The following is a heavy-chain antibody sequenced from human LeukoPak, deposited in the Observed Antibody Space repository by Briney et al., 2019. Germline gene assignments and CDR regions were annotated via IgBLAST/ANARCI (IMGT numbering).Heavy chain of an antibody. V-gene: IGHV4-38-2*02. CDR1: GYSISSGYY. CDR2: IYHSGST. D-gene: IGHD1-26*01. Sequence: PSETLSLTCTVSGYSISSGYYWGWIRQPPGKGLEWIGSIYHSGSTYYNPSLKSRVTISVDTSKNQISLKLSSVTAADTALYYCARVWTDSGSYYDDRGAFDYWGQGTLATVSS. J-gene: IGHJ4*02. CDR3: ARVWTDSGSYYDDRGAFDY.